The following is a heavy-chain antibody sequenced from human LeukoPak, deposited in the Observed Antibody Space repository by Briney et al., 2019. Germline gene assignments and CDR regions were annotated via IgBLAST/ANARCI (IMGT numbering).Heavy chain of an antibody. CDR1: GYDFTSYW. CDR3: AVPVDTAMVPLFDY. V-gene: IGHV5-51*01. Sequence: HGESLKISCKGSGYDFTSYWIGWVRQMPGKGLEWMGIIYPGDSDTRYSPSFQGQVTISADKSISTAYLQWSSLKASDTAMYYCAVPVDTAMVPLFDYWGQGTLVTVSS. CDR2: IYPGDSDT. D-gene: IGHD5-18*01. J-gene: IGHJ4*02.